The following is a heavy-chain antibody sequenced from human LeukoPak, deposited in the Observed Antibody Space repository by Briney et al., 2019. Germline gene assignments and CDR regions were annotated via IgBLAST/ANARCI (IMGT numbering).Heavy chain of an antibody. D-gene: IGHD2/OR15-2a*01. CDR3: AKTLFYDRGHETFQQ. Sequence: GGSLRLSCAASGFTFSSYAMSWVRQAPGKGLEWVSAISGSGGSTNYAPSVKGRFTISRDNSKHTLYLQMNSLRAEDTAVYYCAKTLFYDRGHETFQQWGQGTLVSVSS. J-gene: IGHJ1*01. V-gene: IGHV3-23*01. CDR1: GFTFSSYA. CDR2: ISGSGGST.